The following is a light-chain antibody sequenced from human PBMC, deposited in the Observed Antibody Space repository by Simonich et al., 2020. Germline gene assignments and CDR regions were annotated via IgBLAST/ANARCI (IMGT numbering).Light chain of an antibody. CDR1: QSVLYSSNNKNY. Sequence: DIVMTQSPDSLAVSLGERATINCTSSQSVLYSSNNKNYLACYQQKPGQPPKLLIYCAYTRESGVPDRFSGSGSGTDFTLTISSLQAEDVAVYYCQQYYSTPPTFGGGTKVEIK. CDR3: QQYYSTPPT. CDR2: CAY. V-gene: IGKV4-1*01. J-gene: IGKJ4*01.